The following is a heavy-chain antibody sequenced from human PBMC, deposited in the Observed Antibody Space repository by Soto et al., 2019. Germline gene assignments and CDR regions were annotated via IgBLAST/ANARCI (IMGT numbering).Heavy chain of an antibody. CDR3: AAEEKGSSGWNYGMDV. CDR2: IVVGSGNT. V-gene: IGHV1-58*01. Sequence: GASVKVSCKASGFTFTSSAVQWVRQARGQRLEWIGWIVVGSGNTNYAQKFQERVTITRDMSTSTACMELSSLRSEDTAVYYCAAEEKGSSGWNYGMDVWGQGTTVTVSS. D-gene: IGHD6-19*01. J-gene: IGHJ6*02. CDR1: GFTFTSSA.